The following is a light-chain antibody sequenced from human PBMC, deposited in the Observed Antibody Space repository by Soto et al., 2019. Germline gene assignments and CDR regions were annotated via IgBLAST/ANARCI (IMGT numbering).Light chain of an antibody. CDR2: KIS. V-gene: IGKV2-24*01. Sequence: EIVLTQAPLPSPVTLGQPASISCRSSESLLHSDGNTYLSWFQQRPGLPPRLLIWKISNRFSGVPDRFSGSGAGTDFTLAISRVEADDVGVYYCMKATQYPPYTFGQGTKLEI. CDR3: MKATQYPPYT. CDR1: ESLLHSDGNTY. J-gene: IGKJ2*01.